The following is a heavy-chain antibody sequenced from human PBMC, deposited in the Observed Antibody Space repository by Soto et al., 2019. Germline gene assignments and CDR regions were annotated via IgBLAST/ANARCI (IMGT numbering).Heavy chain of an antibody. CDR1: GFTFSNAW. J-gene: IGHJ4*02. CDR3: TTVNMIVVVTPPFDY. D-gene: IGHD3-22*01. CDR2: IKSKTDGGTT. Sequence: AGGSLRLSWAVSGFTFSNAWMSWVRQAPGKGLEWVGRIKSKTDGGTTDYAAPVKGRFTISRDDSKNTLYLQMNSLKTEDTAVYYCTTVNMIVVVTPPFDYWGQGTLVTVSS. V-gene: IGHV3-15*01.